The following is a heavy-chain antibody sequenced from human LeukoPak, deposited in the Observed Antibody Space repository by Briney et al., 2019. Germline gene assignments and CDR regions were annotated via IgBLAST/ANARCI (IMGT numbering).Heavy chain of an antibody. J-gene: IGHJ4*02. D-gene: IGHD1-26*01. V-gene: IGHV3-66*01. Sequence: PGGSLRLSCAASGFSVSSYMSWVRQAPGKGLEWVSVIYTGGSTDYADSVKGRFTISRDNSKNTLYLQMNSLRVEDTAVYYCARWGGTYPGNHFDHWGQGTLVTVSS. CDR1: GFSVSSY. CDR3: ARWGGTYPGNHFDH. CDR2: IYTGGST.